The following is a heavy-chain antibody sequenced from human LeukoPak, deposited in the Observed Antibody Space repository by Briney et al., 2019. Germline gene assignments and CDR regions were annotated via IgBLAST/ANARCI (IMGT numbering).Heavy chain of an antibody. CDR1: GFTFSDYY. J-gene: IGHJ4*02. Sequence: PGGSLRLSCAASGFTFSDYYMSWIRQAPGKGLEWVSYISSSGSSIYYADSVKGRFTISRDNAKNSLYLQMNSLRAEDTAFYYCSRVPNIATRPQDYWGQGTLVTVSS. V-gene: IGHV3-11*01. D-gene: IGHD6-6*01. CDR3: SRVPNIATRPQDY. CDR2: ISSSGSSI.